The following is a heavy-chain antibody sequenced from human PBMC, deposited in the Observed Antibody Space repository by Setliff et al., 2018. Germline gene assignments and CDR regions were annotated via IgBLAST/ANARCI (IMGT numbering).Heavy chain of an antibody. CDR1: GGSISSHY. Sequence: PSETLSLTCTVSGGSISSHYWSWIRQPPGKGLEWIGSIYYSGSTNYNPSLKSRVTISVDTSKNQFSLKLSSVTAADTAVYYCARAPRRGMVRGANNWFDPWGQGTLVTVSS. CDR2: IYYSGST. J-gene: IGHJ5*02. D-gene: IGHD3-10*01. V-gene: IGHV4-59*11. CDR3: ARAPRRGMVRGANNWFDP.